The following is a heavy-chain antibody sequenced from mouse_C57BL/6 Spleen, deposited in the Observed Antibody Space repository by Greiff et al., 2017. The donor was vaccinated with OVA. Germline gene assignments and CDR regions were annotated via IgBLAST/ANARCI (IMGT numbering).Heavy chain of an antibody. D-gene: IGHD1-1*01. CDR2: INPSSGYT. V-gene: IGHV1-4*01. J-gene: IGHJ1*03. Sequence: QVQLQQSGADLARPGASVKMSCKASGYTFTSYTMHWVKQRPGQGLEWIGYINPSSGYTKYNQKFKDKATLTADKSSSTAYMQLSSLTSEDSAVYYGASPITTVDYWYFDVWGTGTTVTVSS. CDR1: GYTFTSYT. CDR3: ASPITTVDYWYFDV.